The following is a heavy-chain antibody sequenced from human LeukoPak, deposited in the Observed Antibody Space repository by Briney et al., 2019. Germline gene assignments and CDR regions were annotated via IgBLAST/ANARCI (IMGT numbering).Heavy chain of an antibody. Sequence: ASVKVSCKASGYTFTSYDINWVRQATGQGLEWMGWMNPNSGNTGYAQKFQGRVTMTRNTSISTAYMELSSLRSEDTAVYYCARGDPVAGWFDPWGQGTLVTVSS. CDR2: MNPNSGNT. D-gene: IGHD6-19*01. J-gene: IGHJ5*02. V-gene: IGHV1-8*01. CDR1: GYTFTSYD. CDR3: ARGDPVAGWFDP.